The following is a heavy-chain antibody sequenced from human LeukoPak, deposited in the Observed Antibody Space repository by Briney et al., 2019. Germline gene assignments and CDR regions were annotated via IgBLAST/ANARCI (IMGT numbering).Heavy chain of an antibody. CDR3: AKGAITMVRGVIVNDY. J-gene: IGHJ4*02. D-gene: IGHD3-10*01. CDR2: ISGSGGST. Sequence: PGGSLRLSCAASGFTFSSYSMNWVRQAPGKGLEWVSAISGSGGSTYYADSVKGRFTISRDNSKNTLYLQMNSLRAEDTAVYYCAKGAITMVRGVIVNDYWGQGTLVTVSS. V-gene: IGHV3-23*01. CDR1: GFTFSSYS.